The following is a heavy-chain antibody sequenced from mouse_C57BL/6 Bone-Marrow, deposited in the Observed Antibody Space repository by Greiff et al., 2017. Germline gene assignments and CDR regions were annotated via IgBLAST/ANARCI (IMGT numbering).Heavy chain of an antibody. CDR1: GFNIKDYY. Sequence: EVQLQQSGAELVKPGASVKLSCTASGFNIKDYYMHWVKQRTEQGLEWIGMIDPEDGGTKYDPKFQGKATITADTSSNTAYLQLSSLTSEDTAVYYCARVTTLVYFDYWGQGTTLTVSS. D-gene: IGHD1-1*01. V-gene: IGHV14-2*01. CDR3: ARVTTLVYFDY. J-gene: IGHJ2*01. CDR2: IDPEDGGT.